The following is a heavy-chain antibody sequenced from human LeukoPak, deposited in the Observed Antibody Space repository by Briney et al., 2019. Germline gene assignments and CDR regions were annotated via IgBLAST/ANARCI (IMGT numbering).Heavy chain of an antibody. J-gene: IGHJ4*02. CDR2: INPNSGGT. CDR1: GYTFTGYY. D-gene: IGHD3-10*01. Sequence: ASVKVSCKASGYTFTGYYIHWVRQAPGQGLEWMGWINPNSGGTNYAQKFQGRVTMTRDTSISTAYMELSRLRSDDTAVYYCARGPDIALWFGEAAFDYWGQGTLVTVSS. V-gene: IGHV1-2*02. CDR3: ARGPDIALWFGEAAFDY.